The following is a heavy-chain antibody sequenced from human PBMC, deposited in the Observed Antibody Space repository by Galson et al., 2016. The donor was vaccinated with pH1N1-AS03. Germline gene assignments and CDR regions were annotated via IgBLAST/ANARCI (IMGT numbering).Heavy chain of an antibody. Sequence: SLRLSCAASGFTLSNFAMSWVRQGPGEGLEWVSAISGDGDVTYYADSMKGRFIISRDNSKDTLYLQMSGLRAEDTAEYYCATDGTNGLLRWKYWGQGTLVTVSS. CDR1: GFTLSNFA. V-gene: IGHV3-23*01. J-gene: IGHJ4*02. CDR2: ISGDGDVT. D-gene: IGHD4-23*01. CDR3: ATDGTNGLLRWKY.